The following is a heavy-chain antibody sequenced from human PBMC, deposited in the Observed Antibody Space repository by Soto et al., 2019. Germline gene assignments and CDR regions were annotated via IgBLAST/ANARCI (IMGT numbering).Heavy chain of an antibody. J-gene: IGHJ4*02. CDR3: ARESGYSYSYSSD. D-gene: IGHD5-18*01. CDR2: IYYSGST. CDR1: GDSVSSGRYY. V-gene: IGHV4-61*01. Sequence: PSESLALTCTVCGDSVSSGRYYGSWIRQPPGKGLEWIGYIYYSGSTNYNPSLKSRVTISVDTSKNQFSLKLSSVTAADTAVYYCARESGYSYSYSSDWGQGTLVTVSS.